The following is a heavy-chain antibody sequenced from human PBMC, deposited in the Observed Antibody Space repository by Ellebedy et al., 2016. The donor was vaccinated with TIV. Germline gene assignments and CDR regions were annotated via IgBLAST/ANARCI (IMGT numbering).Heavy chain of an antibody. CDR2: INPNSYAT. J-gene: IGHJ6*02. Sequence: AASVKVSCKTSGYTFTAYYIHWVRQAPGQGLAWMGWINPNSYATKYGQKFQDRVTMTRDPSISTAYMEVNRLTSDDTAVYYCARSFDTGMDVWGQGTTVTVSS. V-gene: IGHV1-2*02. CDR1: GYTFTAYY. CDR3: ARSFDTGMDV.